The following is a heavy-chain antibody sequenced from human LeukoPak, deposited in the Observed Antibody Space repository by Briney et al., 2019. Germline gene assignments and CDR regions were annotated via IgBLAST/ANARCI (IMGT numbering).Heavy chain of an antibody. J-gene: IGHJ4*02. CDR3: APLRSGLDY. Sequence: GGSLRLSCAASGFTLSNAWMNWVRQAPGKGLEWVSSISSSSSYIYYADSVKGRFTISRDNAKNSLYLQMNSLRAEDTAVYYCAPLRSGLDYWGQGTLVTVSS. CDR2: ISSSSSYI. V-gene: IGHV3-21*01. D-gene: IGHD2-15*01. CDR1: GFTLSNAW.